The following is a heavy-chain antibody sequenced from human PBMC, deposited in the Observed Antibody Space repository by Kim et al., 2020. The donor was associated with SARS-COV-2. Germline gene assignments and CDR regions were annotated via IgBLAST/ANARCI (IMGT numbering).Heavy chain of an antibody. J-gene: IGHJ6*02. Sequence: SVKVSCKASGGTFSSYAISWVRQAPGQGLEWMGGIIPIFGTANYAQKFQGRVTITADESTSTAYMELSSLRSEDTAVYYCARDWPGDILTGYYTGGPYYYYYGMDVWGQGTTVTVSS. CDR1: GGTFSSYA. D-gene: IGHD3-9*01. CDR2: IIPIFGTA. CDR3: ARDWPGDILTGYYTGGPYYYYYGMDV. V-gene: IGHV1-69*13.